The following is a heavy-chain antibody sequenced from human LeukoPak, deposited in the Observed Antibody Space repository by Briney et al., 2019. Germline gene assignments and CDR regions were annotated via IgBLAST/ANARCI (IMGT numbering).Heavy chain of an antibody. J-gene: IGHJ4*02. CDR2: INHSGST. V-gene: IGHV4-34*01. CDR1: GGSFSGYY. D-gene: IGHD1-26*01. Sequence: SETLSLTCAVYGGSFSGYYWSWIRQPPGKGLEWIGEINHSGSTNYNPSLKSRVTISVDTSKNQFSLKLSSVTAADTAVYYCARTGYSGSYFLRATFAYWGQGTLVTVSS. CDR3: ARTGYSGSYFLRATFAY.